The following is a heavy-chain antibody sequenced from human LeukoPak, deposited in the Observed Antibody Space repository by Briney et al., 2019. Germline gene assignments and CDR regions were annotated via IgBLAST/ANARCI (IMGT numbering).Heavy chain of an antibody. CDR2: ISYDGSNK. Sequence: GGSLRLSCAASGFTFSSYVMNWVRQAPGKGLEWVAVISYDGSNKYYADSAKGRFTISRDNSKNTLYLQMNSLRAEDSAVYYCAREAYDISPYYMDVWGKGTAVTVSS. D-gene: IGHD3-9*01. V-gene: IGHV3-30*04. CDR3: AREAYDISPYYMDV. CDR1: GFTFSSYV. J-gene: IGHJ6*03.